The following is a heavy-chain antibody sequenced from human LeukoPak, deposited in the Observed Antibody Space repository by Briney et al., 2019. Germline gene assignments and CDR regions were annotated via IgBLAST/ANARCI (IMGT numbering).Heavy chain of an antibody. CDR1: GFTFSSYA. CDR2: ISGSGGST. CDR3: AKDRELLWFGELLLVDY. D-gene: IGHD3-10*01. V-gene: IGHV3-23*01. J-gene: IGHJ4*02. Sequence: TGGSLRLSCAASGFTFSSYAMSWVRQAPGKGLEWVSAISGSGGSTYYADSVKGRFTISRDNSKNTLYLQMNSLRAEDTAVYYCAKDRELLWFGELLLVDYWGQGTLVTVSS.